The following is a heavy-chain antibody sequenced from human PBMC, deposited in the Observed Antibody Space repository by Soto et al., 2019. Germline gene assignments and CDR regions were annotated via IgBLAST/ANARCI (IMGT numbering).Heavy chain of an antibody. CDR2: IIPIFGTT. D-gene: IGHD3-22*01. Sequence: GASVKVSCKASGGTFGSDAITWVRQAPGQGLEWVERIIPIFGTTNYAQNLQGRVTISADKSTLTSYMELHSLTSDDTALYYCVRDRTDSGYYTNWLDPWGQGTQVTVSS. CDR3: VRDRTDSGYYTNWLDP. V-gene: IGHV1-69*06. J-gene: IGHJ5*02. CDR1: GGTFGSDA.